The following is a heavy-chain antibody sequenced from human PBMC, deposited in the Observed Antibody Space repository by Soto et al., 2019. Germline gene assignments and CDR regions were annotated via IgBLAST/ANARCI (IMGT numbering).Heavy chain of an antibody. Sequence: ASVKVSCKASGYTFTSYDINWVRQATGQGFEWMGWMNPNSGNTGYAQKFQGRVTMTRNTSISTAYMELSSLRSEDTAVYYCARVVVVIPPGYYYAMDVWGQGTTVTVSS. J-gene: IGHJ6*02. CDR3: ARVVVVIPPGYYYAMDV. CDR2: MNPNSGNT. D-gene: IGHD3-22*01. CDR1: GYTFTSYD. V-gene: IGHV1-8*01.